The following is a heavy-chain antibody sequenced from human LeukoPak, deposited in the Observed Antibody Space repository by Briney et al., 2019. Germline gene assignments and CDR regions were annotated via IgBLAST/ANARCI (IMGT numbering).Heavy chain of an antibody. Sequence: GESLKISCKGSGYSFNSYWIGWVRQKPGKGLEWMGLIFPGDSDTKYSPSFQGQVTISADKSISTAYLQWSSLKASDTAMYYCATYFAGAETFDIWGQGTMVTVSS. CDR3: ATYFAGAETFDI. J-gene: IGHJ3*02. D-gene: IGHD3-16*01. V-gene: IGHV5-51*01. CDR1: GYSFNSYW. CDR2: IFPGDSDT.